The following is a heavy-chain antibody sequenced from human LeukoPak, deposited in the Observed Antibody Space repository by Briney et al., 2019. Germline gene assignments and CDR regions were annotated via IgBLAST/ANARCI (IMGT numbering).Heavy chain of an antibody. CDR2: IKQDGSEK. J-gene: IGHJ4*02. CDR1: GFTFSDYY. V-gene: IGHV3-7*01. Sequence: GGSLRLSCAASGFTFSDYYMSWVRQAPGKGLEWVANIKQDGSEKYYVDSVKGRFTISRDNAKNSLYLQMNSLRAEDTAVYYCARDGGGFDYWGQGTLVTVSS. D-gene: IGHD2-15*01. CDR3: ARDGGGFDY.